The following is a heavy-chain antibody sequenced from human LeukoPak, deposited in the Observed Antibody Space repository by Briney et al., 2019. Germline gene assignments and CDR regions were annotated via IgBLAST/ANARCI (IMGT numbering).Heavy chain of an antibody. Sequence: GGSLRLSCAVSGLTFSSSWMDWVRQAPGKGLEWVASINPDGNKKYSADSVKGRFTISRDNAKNSLYLQMNSLRAEDTAVYYCARGSVYSSSWLNWFDPWGQGTLVTVSS. J-gene: IGHJ5*02. CDR1: GLTFSSSW. V-gene: IGHV3-7*01. D-gene: IGHD6-13*01. CDR2: INPDGNKK. CDR3: ARGSVYSSSWLNWFDP.